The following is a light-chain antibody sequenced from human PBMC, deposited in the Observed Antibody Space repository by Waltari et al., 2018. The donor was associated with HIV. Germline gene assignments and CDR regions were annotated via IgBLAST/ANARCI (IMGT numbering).Light chain of an antibody. Sequence: QSLLTQPPSASAPPGQRITIPCTGNNSNLGAGHDVHWSRHLPGTATTPLIIANSYRPSAVPVRISGSKSTASASLAITGLQVEDEGYYYCQSSDIRLHDLWVFGGGTKVTVL. J-gene: IGLJ3*02. CDR1: NSNLGAGHD. CDR3: QSSDIRLHDLWV. V-gene: IGLV1-40*01. CDR2: ANS.